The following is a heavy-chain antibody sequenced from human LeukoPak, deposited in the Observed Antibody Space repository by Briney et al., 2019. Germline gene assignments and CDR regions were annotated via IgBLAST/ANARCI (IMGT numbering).Heavy chain of an antibody. D-gene: IGHD3-9*01. Sequence: GGSLRLSCVVSGFTFSDYYMSWLRQAPGKGLEWVSYISSSGSTKNYEDSVKGRFTISRDNAKNSLYLQMNSLRAEDTALYYCAKSGTFDWLLHNWFDPWGQGTLVTVSS. CDR3: AKSGTFDWLLHNWFDP. CDR2: ISSSGSTK. V-gene: IGHV3-11*01. CDR1: GFTFSDYY. J-gene: IGHJ5*02.